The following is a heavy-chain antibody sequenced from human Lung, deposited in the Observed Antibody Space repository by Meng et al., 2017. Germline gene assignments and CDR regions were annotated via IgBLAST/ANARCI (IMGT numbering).Heavy chain of an antibody. CDR3: ARGPTTMAHDFDY. V-gene: IGHV4-34*01. CDR1: VGSFSDYY. D-gene: IGHD4-11*01. CDR2: LNHSGST. J-gene: IGHJ4*02. Sequence: QGQLQQSGARLLWPSATLALTWVVSVGSFSDYYGSWIRQPPGKGLEWIGELNHSGSTHYNPSLASRATISVDTSQNNLSPKLSSVTAADSAVYYCARGPTTMAHDFDYWGQGTLVTVSS.